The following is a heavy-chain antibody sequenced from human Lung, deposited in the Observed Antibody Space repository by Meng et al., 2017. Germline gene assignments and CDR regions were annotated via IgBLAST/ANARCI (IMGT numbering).Heavy chain of an antibody. D-gene: IGHD4-11*01. CDR2: INHSGST. Sequence: QVQLQQWGAGLLKPSETLSLTCVGSGGSFSDYYWSWIRQPPGKGLEWIGEINHSGSTNYNPSPESRATISVDTSQNNLSLKLSSVTAADSAVYYCARGPTTMAHDFDYWGQGTLVTVSS. CDR1: GGSFSDYY. J-gene: IGHJ4*02. CDR3: ARGPTTMAHDFDY. V-gene: IGHV4-34*01.